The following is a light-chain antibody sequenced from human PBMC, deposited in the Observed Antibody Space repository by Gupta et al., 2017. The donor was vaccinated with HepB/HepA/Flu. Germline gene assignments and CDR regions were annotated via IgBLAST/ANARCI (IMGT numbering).Light chain of an antibody. J-gene: IGLJ2*01. V-gene: IGLV2-14*03. CDR2: DVS. CDR3: SSYTSSSTLV. CDR1: SSDVGGYNY. Sequence: SALTQPASVSGSPGQSITISCTGTSSDVGGYNYVSWYQQHPGKAPKLMIYDVSTRPSGVSNLFSGSKSDITASLTSSGLQAEDEADYYCSSYTSSSTLVFGGGTKLTVL.